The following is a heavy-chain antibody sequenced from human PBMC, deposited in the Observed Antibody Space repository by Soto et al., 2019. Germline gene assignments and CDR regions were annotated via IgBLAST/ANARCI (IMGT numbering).Heavy chain of an antibody. J-gene: IGHJ3*02. CDR2: VSPGGDVS. CDR3: AKGYSYGNDAFDI. Sequence: GGSLRLSCAASGFTFSSFVMNWVRQAPGKGLEWVSTVSPGGDVSHYTESVKGRFAISRDNSRRTLHLQMDSLRAEDAALYYCAKGYSYGNDAFDIWGQGTMVTVSS. D-gene: IGHD5-18*01. V-gene: IGHV3-23*01. CDR1: GFTFSSFV.